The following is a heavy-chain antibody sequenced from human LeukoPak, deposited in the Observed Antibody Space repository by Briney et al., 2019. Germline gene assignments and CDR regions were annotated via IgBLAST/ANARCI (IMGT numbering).Heavy chain of an antibody. CDR3: AKESRRTIFGVIIIEGFDY. CDR2: ISYDGSNK. CDR1: GFTFSSYG. D-gene: IGHD3-3*01. J-gene: IGHJ4*02. V-gene: IGHV3-30*18. Sequence: GGSLRLSCAASGFTFSSYGMHWVRQAPGKGLEWVAVISYDGSNKYYADSVKGRFTISRDNSKNTLYLQMNSLRAEDTAVYYCAKESRRTIFGVIIIEGFDYWGQGTLVTVSS.